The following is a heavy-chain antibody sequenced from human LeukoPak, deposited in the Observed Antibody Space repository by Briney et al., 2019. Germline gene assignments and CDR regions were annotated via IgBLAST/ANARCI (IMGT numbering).Heavy chain of an antibody. CDR2: IYSGGST. CDR3: AKDQKEIARSPYYFDY. J-gene: IGHJ4*02. D-gene: IGHD3-22*01. CDR1: GFTFSGFS. Sequence: GGSLRLSCAASGFTFSGFSMTWVRQAPGKGLEWVSLIYSGGSTYYADSVKGRFTISRDNSKNTLYLQMNSLRAEDTAVYYCAKDQKEIARSPYYFDYWGQGTLVTVSS. V-gene: IGHV3-66*01.